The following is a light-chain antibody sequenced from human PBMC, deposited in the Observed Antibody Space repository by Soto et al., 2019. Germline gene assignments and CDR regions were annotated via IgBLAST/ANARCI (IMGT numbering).Light chain of an antibody. Sequence: AIQLTQSPSSLSASVGDRVTISCRPSRPMRQDLVWYQQQPGKAPKLLIYAASTLQTGVPSRFSGSGSGTDFTLTISGLQPEDFATYYCLQDYSYPWTFGQGTKV. J-gene: IGKJ1*01. CDR1: RPMRQD. V-gene: IGKV1-6*01. CDR3: LQDYSYPWT. CDR2: AAS.